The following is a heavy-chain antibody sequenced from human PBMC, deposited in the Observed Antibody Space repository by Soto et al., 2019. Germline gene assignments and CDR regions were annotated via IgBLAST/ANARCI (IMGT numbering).Heavy chain of an antibody. Sequence: GSLRLSCAASGFTFSSYSMNWVRQAPGKGLEWVSSISSSSSYIYYADSVKGRFTISRDNAKNSLYLQMNSLRAEDTAVYYCARDAPLAARLEWLQNFDYWGQGTLVTVSS. V-gene: IGHV3-21*01. CDR1: GFTFSSYS. CDR2: ISSSSSYI. CDR3: ARDAPLAARLEWLQNFDY. J-gene: IGHJ4*02. D-gene: IGHD3-3*01.